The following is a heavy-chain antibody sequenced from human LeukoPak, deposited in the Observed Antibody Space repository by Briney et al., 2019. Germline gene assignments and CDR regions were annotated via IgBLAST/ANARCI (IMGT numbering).Heavy chain of an antibody. D-gene: IGHD3-22*01. CDR2: IYPGDSDT. J-gene: IGHJ4*02. CDR3: ARLHYDSSGYRDYFEY. V-gene: IGHV5-51*01. Sequence: GESLKISCKGSGSNFNTYWIGWVRQMPGKGLEWMGIIYPGDSDTKYSPSFQCQVTISADKSISTAYLQWRSLKASDTAMYYCARLHYDSSGYRDYFEYWGQGTLVTVSS. CDR1: GSNFNTYW.